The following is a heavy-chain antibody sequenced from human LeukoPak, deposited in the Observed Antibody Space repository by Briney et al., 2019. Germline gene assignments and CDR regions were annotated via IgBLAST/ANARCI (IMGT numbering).Heavy chain of an antibody. CDR1: GYTFTSYY. Sequence: ASVKVSCKASGYTFTSYYMHWVRQAPGQGLEWMGIISPSGGSTSYAQKFQGRVTMTRDTSTSTVYMELSSLRSEDPAVYYCAREGASGFDYWGQGTLVTVSS. CDR3: AREGASGFDY. CDR2: ISPSGGST. V-gene: IGHV1-46*03. J-gene: IGHJ4*02. D-gene: IGHD1-26*01.